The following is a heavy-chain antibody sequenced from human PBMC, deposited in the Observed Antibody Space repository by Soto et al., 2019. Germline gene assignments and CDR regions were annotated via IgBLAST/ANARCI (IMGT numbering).Heavy chain of an antibody. Sequence: SETLSLTCTVSGYSINSDDYWGWIRQPPGKGLEWIASIYHSVSTFYNPSLRSRVTISIDTSKNQFSLRLTAVTAADTAVYYCARDRSTYGGGGTGEVKENWFDPWGPGTLVTVSS. D-gene: IGHD2-8*01. CDR3: ARDRSTYGGGGTGEVKENWFDP. CDR2: IYHSVST. J-gene: IGHJ5*02. V-gene: IGHV4-38-2*02. CDR1: GYSINSDDY.